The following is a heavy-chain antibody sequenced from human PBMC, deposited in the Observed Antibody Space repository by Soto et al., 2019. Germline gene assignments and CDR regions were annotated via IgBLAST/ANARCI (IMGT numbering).Heavy chain of an antibody. CDR2: ISAYNGNT. J-gene: IGHJ6*02. Sequence: ASVKVSCKASGYTFTSYGISWVRQAPGQGLDWMGWISAYNGNTKYAQDLQGRVTTTTDTSTSTAYMELRSLRSDDTAVYYCARFSGGSYNTYYFYYGMDVWGQGTPVTVPS. D-gene: IGHD2-15*01. CDR1: GYTFTSYG. V-gene: IGHV1-18*01. CDR3: ARFSGGSYNTYYFYYGMDV.